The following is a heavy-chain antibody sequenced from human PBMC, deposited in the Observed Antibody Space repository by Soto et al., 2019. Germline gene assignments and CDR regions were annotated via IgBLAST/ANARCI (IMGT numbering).Heavy chain of an antibody. CDR3: TKHLPYKTNQRRWADAFHI. CDR1: GFTFSNYA. V-gene: IGHV3-23*01. J-gene: IGHJ3*02. CDR2: VTGRSSST. Sequence: EVRLLESGGGLVQPGGSLRLSCVASGFTFSNYAMSWVRQAPGKGLEWVSVVTGRSSSTYYADSVEGRFIISRDNSRNTLFLQMNSLGAEDTAVYYCTKHLPYKTNQRRWADAFHIWGQGTIITVSS. D-gene: IGHD1-1*01.